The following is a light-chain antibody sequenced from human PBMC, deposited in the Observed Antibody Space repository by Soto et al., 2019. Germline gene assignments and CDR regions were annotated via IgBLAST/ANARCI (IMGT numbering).Light chain of an antibody. CDR3: QQYYNWPIT. V-gene: IGKV3-15*01. CDR1: QSVSSN. J-gene: IGKJ5*01. Sequence: IVGRESAATLSLSPGGXASXACRASQSVSSNLAWYQQKPGQAPRLLIYGASTRATGIPARFSGSGSGTEFTLAISSLQSEDFAVYYCQQYYNWPITFGQGTRLEI. CDR2: GAS.